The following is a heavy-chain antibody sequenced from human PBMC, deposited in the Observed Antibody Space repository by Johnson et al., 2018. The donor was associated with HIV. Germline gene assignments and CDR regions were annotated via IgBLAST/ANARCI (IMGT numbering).Heavy chain of an antibody. CDR1: GFTFSDYA. J-gene: IGHJ3*02. CDR2: ISYDGSNK. D-gene: IGHD5-24*01. Sequence: QVQLVESGGGVVQPGRSLRLSCAASGFTFSDYAMHWVRQAPGKGLEWVAVISYDGSNKYYADSVKGRFTISRDNSKNTLYLQLNRPRAEDTAVYDCERGGDGSQRGGQNHLCLFAFDIWGQGKMVTVSS. V-gene: IGHV3-30*04. CDR3: ERGGDGSQRGGQNHLCLFAFDI.